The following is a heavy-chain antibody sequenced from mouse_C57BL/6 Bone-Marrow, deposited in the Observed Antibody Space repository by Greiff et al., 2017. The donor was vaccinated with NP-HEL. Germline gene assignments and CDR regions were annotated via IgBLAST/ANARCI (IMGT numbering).Heavy chain of an antibody. CDR1: GFNIKNTY. CDR3: AVSFYYYGSRLYDVDY. D-gene: IGHD1-1*01. CDR2: IDPANGNT. V-gene: IGHV14-3*01. J-gene: IGHJ2*01. Sequence: EVQGVESVAELVRPGASVKLSCTASGFNIKNTYMHWVKQRPEQGLEWIGRIDPANGNTKYVPKFQGKATITVDTSSNTAYLQLSSLTSEDTAIYYCAVSFYYYGSRLYDVDYWGQGTTLTVSS.